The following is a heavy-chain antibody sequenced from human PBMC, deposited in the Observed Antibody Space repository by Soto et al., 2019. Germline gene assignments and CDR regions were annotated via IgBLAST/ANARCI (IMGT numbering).Heavy chain of an antibody. CDR3: AGDGAGGAAAVY. CDR1: GYTFTSYG. Sequence: QVQLVQSGAEVKKPGASVKVSCKASGYTFTSYGISWVRQAPGQGLEWMGWISAYNGNTNYAQKLQGRVTMTTDTPRRRAYRGGRTVRSDDRAVYSCAGDGAGGAAAVYGARGPRVPVSS. V-gene: IGHV1-18*01. CDR2: ISAYNGNT. J-gene: IGHJ4*02. D-gene: IGHD3-16*01.